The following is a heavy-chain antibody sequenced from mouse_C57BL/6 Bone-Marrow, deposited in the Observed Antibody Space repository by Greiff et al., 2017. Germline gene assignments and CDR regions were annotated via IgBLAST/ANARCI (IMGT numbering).Heavy chain of an antibody. D-gene: IGHD2-4*01. CDR2: IDPSDSYT. Sequence: VQLQQSGAELMKPGASVKLSCKASGYTFTSYWMQWVKQRPGQGLEWIGEIDPSDSYTNYNQKFKGKATLTVDTSSSTADMQLSSLTSADSAVDYGARNYDLYYAMDYWGQGTSVTVSS. V-gene: IGHV1-50*01. J-gene: IGHJ4*01. CDR3: ARNYDLYYAMDY. CDR1: GYTFTSYW.